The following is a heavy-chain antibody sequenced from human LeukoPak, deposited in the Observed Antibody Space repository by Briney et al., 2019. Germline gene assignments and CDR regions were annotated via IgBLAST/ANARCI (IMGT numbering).Heavy chain of an antibody. J-gene: IGHJ4*02. CDR1: GASVISGGYY. CDR3: ARIRQWLGFDS. V-gene: IGHV4-31*03. CDR2: ISYSGSS. Sequence: PSQTLSLTCTVSGASVISGGYYWSWLRQRPGKGLEWIGYISYSGSSYYNPSLKSRLTISLDTSKNQFSLKLTSMTAADTAVYFCARIRQWLGFDSWGQGTLVTVSS. D-gene: IGHD6-19*01.